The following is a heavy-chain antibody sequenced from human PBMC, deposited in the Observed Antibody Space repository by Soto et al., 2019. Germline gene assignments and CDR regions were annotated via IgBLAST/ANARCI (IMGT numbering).Heavy chain of an antibody. V-gene: IGHV4-39*01. D-gene: IGHD3-22*01. CDR3: ARRLYYDSSGFEGGGMDV. J-gene: IGHJ6*02. Sequence: QLQLQESGPGLLKPSETLSLTCIVSGGSISSSNYYWGRIRQPPGKGLEWIGSIYYSGSTYYNPSLKSRVTISVDTSKNQFSLKLSSVTAADTAVYYCARRLYYDSSGFEGGGMDVWGQGTTVTVSS. CDR2: IYYSGST. CDR1: GGSISSSNYY.